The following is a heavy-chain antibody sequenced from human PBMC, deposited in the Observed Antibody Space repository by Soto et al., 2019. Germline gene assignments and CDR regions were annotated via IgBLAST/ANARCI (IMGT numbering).Heavy chain of an antibody. CDR3: ARISFIAVAGGFDY. V-gene: IGHV2-70*11. J-gene: IGHJ4*02. CDR1: GFSLSTSGMC. D-gene: IGHD6-19*01. Sequence: SGPTLVNPTQTLTLTCTFSGFSLSTSGMCVSWIRQPPGKALEWLARIGWDDDKYYSTSLKTRLTISKDTSKNQVVLTMTNMDPVDTATYYCARISFIAVAGGFDYWGQGTLVTVSS. CDR2: IGWDDDK.